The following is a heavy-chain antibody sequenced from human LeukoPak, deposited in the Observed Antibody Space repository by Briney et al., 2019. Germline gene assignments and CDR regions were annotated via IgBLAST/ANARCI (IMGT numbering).Heavy chain of an antibody. CDR3: ARLTQAGYYDNWFDP. V-gene: IGHV4-39*01. D-gene: IGHD3-22*01. Sequence: SETLSLTCTVSGGSIRSSSHYWGWIRQPPGKGLEWIGSIYYSGSTYYNPSLKSRVTISVDTSKNQFSLKLSSVTAADTAVYYCARLTQAGYYDNWFDPWGQGTLVTVSS. CDR1: GGSIRSSSHY. J-gene: IGHJ5*02. CDR2: IYYSGST.